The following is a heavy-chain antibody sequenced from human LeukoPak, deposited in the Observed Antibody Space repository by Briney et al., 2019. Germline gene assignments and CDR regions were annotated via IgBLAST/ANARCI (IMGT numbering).Heavy chain of an antibody. J-gene: IGHJ4*02. Sequence: PGGSLRLSCAASGFTVSSNYMSWVRQAPGKGLEWVSVIYSGGSTYYADSVKGRFTISRDNSKNTLYLTMNSLRAEDTAVYYCARGRDCSRTSCYVDYWGQGTLVTVSS. CDR2: IYSGGST. CDR1: GFTVSSNY. CDR3: ARGRDCSRTSCYVDY. D-gene: IGHD2-2*01. V-gene: IGHV3-66*01.